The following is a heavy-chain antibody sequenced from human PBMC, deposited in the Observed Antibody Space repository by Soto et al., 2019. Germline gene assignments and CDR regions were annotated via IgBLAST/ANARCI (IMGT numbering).Heavy chain of an antibody. J-gene: IGHJ4*02. CDR2: ISCSSSSI. D-gene: IGHD1-26*01. Sequence: EVQLVESGGGLVQPGGSLRLSCAASGFTFIYSSMNWVRQAPGKGLEWVAYISCSSSSIYYADSVKGRFTISRDNAKNSLYLQMNSLRDGDTAVYYCARERGGSYYFDYWGQGSLVTVSS. CDR1: GFTFIYSS. CDR3: ARERGGSYYFDY. V-gene: IGHV3-48*02.